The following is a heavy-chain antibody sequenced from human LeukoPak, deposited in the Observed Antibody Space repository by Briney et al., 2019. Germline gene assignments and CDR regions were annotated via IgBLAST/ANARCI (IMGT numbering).Heavy chain of an antibody. CDR1: GYTFTDFY. CDR2: INPNSGGT. D-gene: IGHD3-3*01. J-gene: IGHJ6*03. Sequence: ASVKVSCKASGYTFTDFYIHWVRQAPGQGLEWMGWINPNSGGTNYAQKFQGRVTMTTDTSTSTAYMELRSLRSDDTAVYYCARDSSERPKYYDFWSGSMDVWGKGTTVTVSS. V-gene: IGHV1-2*02. CDR3: ARDSSERPKYYDFWSGSMDV.